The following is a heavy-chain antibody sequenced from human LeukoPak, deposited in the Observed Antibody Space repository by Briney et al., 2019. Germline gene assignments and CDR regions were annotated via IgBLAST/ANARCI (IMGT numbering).Heavy chain of an antibody. D-gene: IGHD6-19*01. Sequence: SETLSLTCTVSGGSISSYYWSWIRQPAGKGLEWIGRIYTSGSTNYNPSLTSRVTLSVDTSKNQFSLKLNSVTAADTAVYYCARILYSSNIDYWGQGTLVTVSS. CDR2: IYTSGST. CDR1: GGSISSYY. J-gene: IGHJ4*02. CDR3: ARILYSSNIDY. V-gene: IGHV4-4*07.